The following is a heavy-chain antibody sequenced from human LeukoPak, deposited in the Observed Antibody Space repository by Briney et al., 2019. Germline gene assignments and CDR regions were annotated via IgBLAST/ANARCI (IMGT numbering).Heavy chain of an antibody. Sequence: GGSLRLSCAASGFTFSSYGMHWVRQAPGKGLEWVAVISYDGRNKHYPDSVKGRFTISRDISTDTLWLQMDSLRTENTAVYYCAKGPLRGTAAAIDYWGQGTLVTVSS. CDR3: AKGPLRGTAAAIDY. CDR2: ISYDGRNK. D-gene: IGHD2-2*01. V-gene: IGHV3-30*18. CDR1: GFTFSSYG. J-gene: IGHJ4*02.